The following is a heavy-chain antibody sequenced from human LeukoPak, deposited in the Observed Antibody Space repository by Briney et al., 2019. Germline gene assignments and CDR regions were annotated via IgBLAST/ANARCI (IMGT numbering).Heavy chain of an antibody. J-gene: IGHJ4*02. CDR3: SNGRTSSGTLQHDY. D-gene: IGHD6-19*01. Sequence: GGSLRLSCAASGFTFSSFAMSWVRQAPGQGLEWVSAISDNSGNTYYADSVKGRFTLSGDNSENTLYLQMNGLRAEDTALYYCSNGRTSSGTLQHDYWGQGTLVTVSS. V-gene: IGHV3-23*01. CDR2: ISDNSGNT. CDR1: GFTFSSFA.